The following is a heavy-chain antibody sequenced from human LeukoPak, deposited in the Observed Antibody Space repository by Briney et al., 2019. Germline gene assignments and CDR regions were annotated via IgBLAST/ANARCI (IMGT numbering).Heavy chain of an antibody. J-gene: IGHJ4*02. V-gene: IGHV1-2*02. CDR2: INPNSGGT. D-gene: IGHD3-9*01. CDR1: GYTSTGYY. CDR3: ARVYYDILTGYPHFDY. Sequence: ASVKVSCKASGYTSTGYYMHWVRQAPGQGLEWMGWINPNSGGTNYAQKFQGRVTMTRDTSISTAYMELSRLRSDDTAVYYCARVYYDILTGYPHFDYWGQGTLVTVSS.